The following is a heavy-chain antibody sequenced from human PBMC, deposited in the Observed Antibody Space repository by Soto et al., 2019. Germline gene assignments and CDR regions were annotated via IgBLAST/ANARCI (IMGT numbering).Heavy chain of an antibody. V-gene: IGHV4-30-4*01. CDR1: GGSISSSNW. CDR2: TQYSGST. D-gene: IGHD6-6*01. J-gene: IGHJ6*02. Sequence: SETLSLTFAVSGGSISSSNWWSWIRQPPGKGLEWIGNTQYSGSTYYNPSLKSRVTISLDTSKNQFSLKLSSVTAAETAMYYCVRGVAARPASLGMDLWGPGTTVTVSS. CDR3: VRGVAARPASLGMDL.